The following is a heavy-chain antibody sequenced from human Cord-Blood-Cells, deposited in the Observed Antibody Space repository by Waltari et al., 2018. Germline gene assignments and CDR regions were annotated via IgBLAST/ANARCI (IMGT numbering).Heavy chain of an antibody. CDR2: IYYSGST. CDR1: AGSLRSSSYS. D-gene: IGHD6-19*01. Sequence: QLQLQESGPGLVKPSETLSLTCTVSAGSLRSSSYSWGWLRQPPGKGLEWIGSIYYSGSTYYNPSLKSRVTISVDTSKNQFSLKLSSVTAADTAVYYCARSIAVAGTYFQHWGQGTLVTVSS. J-gene: IGHJ1*01. CDR3: ARSIAVAGTYFQH. V-gene: IGHV4-39*07.